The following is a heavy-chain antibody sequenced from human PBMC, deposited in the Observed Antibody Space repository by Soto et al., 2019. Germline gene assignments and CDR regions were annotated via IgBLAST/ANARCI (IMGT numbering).Heavy chain of an antibody. CDR2: IYYSGST. J-gene: IGHJ4*02. CDR3: ARHVQWLVTFDY. V-gene: IGHV4-59*08. D-gene: IGHD6-19*01. CDR1: GGCISSYY. Sequence: PSETLALTCTVYGGCISSYYWSWIRQPPGKGLEWIGYIYYSGSTNYNPSLKSRVTISVDTSKNQFSLKLSSVTAADTAVYYCARHVQWLVTFDYWGQGTLVTVSS.